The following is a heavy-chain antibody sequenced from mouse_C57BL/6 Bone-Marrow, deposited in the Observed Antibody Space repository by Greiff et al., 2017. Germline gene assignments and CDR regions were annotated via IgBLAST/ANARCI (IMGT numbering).Heavy chain of an antibody. D-gene: IGHD1-1*01. CDR3: ARHDYYGSSPAWFAY. CDR1: GFTFSSYT. Sequence: EVKLMESGGGLVKPGGSLKLSCAASGFTFSSYTMSWVRQTPEKRLEWVATISGGGGNTYYPDSVKGRFTISRDNAKNTLYLQMSSLRSEDTALYYCARHDYYGSSPAWFAYWGQGTLVTVSA. V-gene: IGHV5-9*01. J-gene: IGHJ3*01. CDR2: ISGGGGNT.